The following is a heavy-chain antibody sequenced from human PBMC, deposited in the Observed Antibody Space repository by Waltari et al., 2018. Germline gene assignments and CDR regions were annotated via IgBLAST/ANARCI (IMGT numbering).Heavy chain of an antibody. D-gene: IGHD2-2*01. V-gene: IGHV3-23*01. CDR3: AKKIGGEAVPAIPFDC. CDR1: GSTFSCYA. CDR2: ISGSGGST. J-gene: IGHJ4*02. Sequence: EVQLLESGGGLVQPGGSLRLSCAAAGSTFSCYAMTWVRQAPGKGLEWVSVISGSGGSTFYADSVKGRFTISRDNSKNILYLQMNSLRAEDMAVYYCAKKIGGEAVPAIPFDCWGQGTLVTVSS.